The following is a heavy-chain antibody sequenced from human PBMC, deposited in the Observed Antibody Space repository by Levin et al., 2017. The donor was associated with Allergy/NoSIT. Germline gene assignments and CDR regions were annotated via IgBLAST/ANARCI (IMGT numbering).Heavy chain of an antibody. CDR1: GFTFSSYA. CDR3: AKEGAAVGIPFHDY. J-gene: IGHJ4*02. Sequence: GESLKISCAASGFTFSSYAMSWVRQAPGKGPEWGSGIATSGSTFYADPVRGRCTISRDNSKNTLYLQLNGLRAEDTAVYYCAKEGAAVGIPFHDYWGQGTLVTVSS. D-gene: IGHD6-19*01. V-gene: IGHV3-23*01. CDR2: IATSGST.